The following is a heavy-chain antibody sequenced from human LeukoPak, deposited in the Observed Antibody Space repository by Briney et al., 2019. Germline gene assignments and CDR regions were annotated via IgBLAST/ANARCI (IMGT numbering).Heavy chain of an antibody. V-gene: IGHV3-30-3*01. Sequence: HPERSLRLSCTASGFTFSSNAMHWVRQAPGKGLDWVALISFDGNNKYYADSVKGRFTISRDNSRNTLYLQVNSLRAEDTAVYYCARDLRAIVVTAGPDYWGQGTLVTVSS. D-gene: IGHD4-23*01. J-gene: IGHJ4*02. CDR1: GFTFSSNA. CDR2: ISFDGNNK. CDR3: ARDLRAIVVTAGPDY.